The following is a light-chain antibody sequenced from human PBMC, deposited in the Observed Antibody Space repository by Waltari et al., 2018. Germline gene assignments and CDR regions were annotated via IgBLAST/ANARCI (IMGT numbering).Light chain of an antibody. V-gene: IGKV4-1*01. J-gene: IGKJ1*01. CDR1: QSVLSSSNNKNY. CDR3: QQYANTPRT. Sequence: DIVMTQSPDSLAVSLGERATINCKSSQSVLSSSNNKNYLAWYQQKPGQPPKLLIYWASTRESGVPDRFSGSGSGTDFTLTISSLQAEDVAVYYCQQYANTPRTFGQGTTVEIK. CDR2: WAS.